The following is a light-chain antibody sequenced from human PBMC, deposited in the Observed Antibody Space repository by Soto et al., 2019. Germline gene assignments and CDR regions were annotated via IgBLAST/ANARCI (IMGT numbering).Light chain of an antibody. CDR3: NSFAAGSTYV. Sequence: QSALTQPASVSGSPGQSITISCTGTSSDVGGYNYVSWYQQHPGKAPKLIIYGVTNRPSGISHRFSGSKSGNTASLTISGLQPEDEADCYCNSFAAGSTYVFGTGTKLTVL. V-gene: IGLV2-14*03. J-gene: IGLJ1*01. CDR2: GVT. CDR1: SSDVGGYNY.